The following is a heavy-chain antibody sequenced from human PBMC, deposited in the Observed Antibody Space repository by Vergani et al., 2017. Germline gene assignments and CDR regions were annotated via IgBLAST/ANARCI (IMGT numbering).Heavy chain of an antibody. CDR1: GSTFSSYS. D-gene: IGHD3-10*01. CDR2: IISISRTI. CDR3: ARRLALLWFGEPNYYGMDV. Sequence: VQLVESGGGLVQPGGSLRLSCAASGSTFSSYSMNWVRQAPGPGLEWVSYIISISRTIYSANSVKGRFTISRYNAKNSLYLQMNSLRAEDTAVYYCARRLALLWFGEPNYYGMDVWGQGTTVTVSS. V-gene: IGHV3-48*01. J-gene: IGHJ6*02.